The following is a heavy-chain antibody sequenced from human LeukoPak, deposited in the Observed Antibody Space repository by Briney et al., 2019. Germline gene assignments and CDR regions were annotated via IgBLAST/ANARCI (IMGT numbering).Heavy chain of an antibody. Sequence: GGSLRLSCAASGFTVSSNYMSWVRQAPGKGLEWVSVIYSGGSTYYADSVKGRFTISRDNSKNTLYLQMNSLRAEDTAVYYCAKGNLRDGYNLPFDYWGQGTLVTVSS. CDR3: AKGNLRDGYNLPFDY. CDR1: GFTVSSNY. D-gene: IGHD5-12*01. V-gene: IGHV3-53*01. CDR2: IYSGGST. J-gene: IGHJ4*02.